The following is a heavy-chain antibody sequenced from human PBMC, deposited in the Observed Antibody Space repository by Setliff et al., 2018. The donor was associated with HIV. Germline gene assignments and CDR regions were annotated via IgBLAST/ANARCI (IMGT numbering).Heavy chain of an antibody. Sequence: SETLSLTCTVSGGSISSSSYYWGWIRQPPGKGLEWIGSIFYSGHTYYNPSLRSRVTISVDTSKNQLSLKLRSVTAADTAVYYCARSPAAEGHWGQGTLVTVSS. D-gene: IGHD6-13*01. V-gene: IGHV4-39*01. CDR3: ARSPAAEGH. J-gene: IGHJ4*02. CDR1: GGSISSSSYY. CDR2: IFYSGHT.